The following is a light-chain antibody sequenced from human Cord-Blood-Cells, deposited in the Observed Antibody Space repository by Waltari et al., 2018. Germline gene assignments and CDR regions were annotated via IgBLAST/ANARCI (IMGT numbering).Light chain of an antibody. CDR3: MIWHSSAWV. CDR2: YKSEYGK. V-gene: IGLV5-45*02. J-gene: IGLJ3*02. Sequence: QAVLTQPSSLSASPGASASLTCTLRSGINVGTYRIYWYQQKPGSPPQYLLRYKSEYGKQRGSGVPSRFSGSKDASANAGIFLISGLQSEDEADYYCMIWHSSAWVFGGGTKLTVL. CDR1: SGINVGTYR.